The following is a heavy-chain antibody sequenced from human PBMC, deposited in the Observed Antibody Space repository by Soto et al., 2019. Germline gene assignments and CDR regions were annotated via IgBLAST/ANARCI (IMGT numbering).Heavy chain of an antibody. Sequence: ASVKVSCKASGYTFTSYGISWVRQAPGQGLEWMGWISAYNGNTNYAQKLQGRVTMTTDTSTSTAYMELRSLRSEDTAVYFCARDLVVPAAMLRHLDYWGQGTLVTVSS. CDR3: ARDLVVPAAMLRHLDY. CDR2: ISAYNGNT. D-gene: IGHD2-2*01. J-gene: IGHJ4*02. CDR1: GYTFTSYG. V-gene: IGHV1-18*01.